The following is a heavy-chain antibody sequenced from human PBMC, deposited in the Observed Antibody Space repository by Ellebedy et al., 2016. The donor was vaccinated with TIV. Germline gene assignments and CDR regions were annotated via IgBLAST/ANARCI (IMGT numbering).Heavy chain of an antibody. CDR2: IYYSGST. Sequence: MPSETLSLTCTVPYDSISSYYWSWVRQPPGKGLEWIGYIYYSGSTNYNPSLKSRVTISLDTSNNQLSLKLSSVTAADTAVYYCASGPNQDFFDYWGQGTQVSVSS. CDR1: YDSISSYY. J-gene: IGHJ4*02. CDR3: ASGPNQDFFDY. D-gene: IGHD1-26*01. V-gene: IGHV4-59*03.